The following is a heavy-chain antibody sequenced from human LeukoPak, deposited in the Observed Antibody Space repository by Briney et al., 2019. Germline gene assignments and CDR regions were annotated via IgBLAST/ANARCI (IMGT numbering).Heavy chain of an antibody. D-gene: IGHD3-10*01. CDR2: ISHDRSNS. J-gene: IGHJ4*02. CDR3: ARDLSGSYMSDY. CDR1: GFTFSNYA. Sequence: GGSLRLSCAASGFTFSNYATHWARQAPGKGLEWVAFISHDRSNSCHADSVKGRFTISRDNSKNTLYLQMNSLTDEDTAVYYCARDLSGSYMSDYWGQGTLVTVSS. V-gene: IGHV3-30-3*01.